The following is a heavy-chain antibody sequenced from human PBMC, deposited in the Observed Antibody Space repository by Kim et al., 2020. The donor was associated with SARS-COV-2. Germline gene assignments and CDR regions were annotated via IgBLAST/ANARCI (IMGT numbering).Heavy chain of an antibody. J-gene: IGHJ4*02. CDR3: AKENRGIAAAGSDY. Sequence: GGSLRLSCAASGFTFSSYGMHWVRQAPGKGLEWVAVISYDGSNKYYADSVKGRFTISRDNSKNTLYLQMNSLRAEDTAVYYCAKENRGIAAAGSDYWGQGTLVTVSS. V-gene: IGHV3-30*18. D-gene: IGHD6-13*01. CDR1: GFTFSSYG. CDR2: ISYDGSNK.